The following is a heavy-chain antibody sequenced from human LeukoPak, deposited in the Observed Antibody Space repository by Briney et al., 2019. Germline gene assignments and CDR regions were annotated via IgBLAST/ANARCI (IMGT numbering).Heavy chain of an antibody. CDR3: ARVRGVYCSSTSCYHFDY. Sequence: ASVKVSCKASGYTITGYYMHWVRQAPGQGLESMGWINPNSGGTNYAQKFQGRVTMTRDTSISTAYMELSRLRSDDTAVYYCARVRGVYCSSTSCYHFDYWGQGTLVTVSS. J-gene: IGHJ4*02. V-gene: IGHV1-2*02. CDR1: GYTITGYY. D-gene: IGHD2-2*01. CDR2: INPNSGGT.